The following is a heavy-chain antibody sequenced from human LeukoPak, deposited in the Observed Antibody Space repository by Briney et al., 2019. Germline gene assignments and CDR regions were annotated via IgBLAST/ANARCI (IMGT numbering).Heavy chain of an antibody. CDR3: ARSITMVRGVMAFTFDY. CDR1: DGSISSGGYY. J-gene: IGHJ4*02. CDR2: IYYSGST. V-gene: IGHV4-31*03. D-gene: IGHD3-10*01. Sequence: KPSETLSLTCTVSDGSISSGGYYWSWIRQHPGKGLEWIGYIYYSGSTYYNPSLKSRVTISVDTSKNQFSLKLSSVTAADTAVYYCARSITMVRGVMAFTFDYWGQGTLVTVSS.